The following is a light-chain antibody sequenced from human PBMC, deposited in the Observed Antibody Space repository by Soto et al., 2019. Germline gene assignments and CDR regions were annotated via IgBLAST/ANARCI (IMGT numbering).Light chain of an antibody. Sequence: QSVLTQPPSVSGSPGQSVTISCTGTSSDVGSYNSVSWYQQPPGTAPKLMIYDVSNRPSGGPDPFSGSKSVNTASLTISGLQAEDEADYYCSSYTHSSTLVFGGGTKLTVL. CDR3: SSYTHSSTLV. V-gene: IGLV2-18*02. CDR1: SSDVGSYNS. CDR2: DVS. J-gene: IGLJ2*01.